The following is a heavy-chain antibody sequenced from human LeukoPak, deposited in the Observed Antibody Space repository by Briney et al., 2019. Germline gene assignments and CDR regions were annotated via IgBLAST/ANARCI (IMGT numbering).Heavy chain of an antibody. V-gene: IGHV4-38-2*02. D-gene: IGHD7-27*01. CDR2: SHHSGNT. CDR3: ARENWGSSFPDY. Sequence: SETLSLTCTVSGYSISSGYNWGWIRQPPEKGLEWIGSSHHSGNTYYNPSLKSRATIPVDTSNNQFSLHLTSVTAADTAVYYCARENWGSSFPDYWGQGTPVTVSS. CDR1: GYSISSGYN. J-gene: IGHJ4*02.